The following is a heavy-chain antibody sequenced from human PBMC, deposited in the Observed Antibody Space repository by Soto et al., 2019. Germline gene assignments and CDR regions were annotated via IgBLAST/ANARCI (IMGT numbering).Heavy chain of an antibody. J-gene: IGHJ6*02. CDR3: ARHGARYSYGLFYYYYGMDV. CDR1: GYTFTGYY. CDR2: INPGSGDT. D-gene: IGHD5-18*01. V-gene: IGHV1-2*02. Sequence: ASVKVSCKASGYTFTGYYLHWVRQAPGQGLEWMGWINPGSGDTNYAQNFQDRVTMIRDTSISTAYLELSRLRSDDTAMYYCARHGARYSYGLFYYYYGMDVWGQGTTVTVSS.